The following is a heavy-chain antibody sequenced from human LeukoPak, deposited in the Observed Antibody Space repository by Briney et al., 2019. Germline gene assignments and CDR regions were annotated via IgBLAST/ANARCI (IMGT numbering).Heavy chain of an antibody. CDR1: GFTFSNNA. J-gene: IGHJ4*02. CDR3: ARDSDTGYFDY. V-gene: IGHV3-30*04. CDR2: ISYDGSNK. Sequence: GGSLRLSCAASGFTFSNNAMHWVRQAPGKGLEWVALISYDGSNKHYADSVKGRFTISRDNAKNSLYLQMNSLRAEDTAVFYCARDSDTGYFDYWGQGTLVTVSS.